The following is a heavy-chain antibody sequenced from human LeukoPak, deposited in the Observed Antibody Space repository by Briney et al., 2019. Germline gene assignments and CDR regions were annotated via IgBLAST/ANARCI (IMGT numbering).Heavy chain of an antibody. J-gene: IGHJ4*02. V-gene: IGHV1-69*04. CDR2: IIPILGIA. D-gene: IGHD2-21*02. CDR1: GGTFSSYA. Sequence: GASVKVSCKASGGTFSSYAISWVRQAPGQGLEWMGRIIPILGIANYAQKFQGRVTITADKSTSTACMELSSLRSEDTAVYYCARDQQIAYCGGDCYSYYFDYWGQGTLVTVSS. CDR3: ARDQQIAYCGGDCYSYYFDY.